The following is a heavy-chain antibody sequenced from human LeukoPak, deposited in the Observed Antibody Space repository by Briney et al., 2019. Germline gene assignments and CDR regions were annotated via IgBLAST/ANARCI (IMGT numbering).Heavy chain of an antibody. D-gene: IGHD3-22*01. Sequence: GGSLRLSCAASGFTLSSYGMHWVRQAPGKGLEWVAVISYDGSNKYYADSVKGRFTISRDNSKNTLYLQMNSLRAEDTAVYYCARALHYHDSSGYRRRVYYFDYWGQGTLVTVSS. J-gene: IGHJ4*02. CDR2: ISYDGSNK. CDR1: GFTLSSYG. CDR3: ARALHYHDSSGYRRRVYYFDY. V-gene: IGHV3-30*03.